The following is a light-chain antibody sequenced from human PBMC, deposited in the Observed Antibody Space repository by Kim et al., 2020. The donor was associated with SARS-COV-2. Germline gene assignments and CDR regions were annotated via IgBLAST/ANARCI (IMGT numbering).Light chain of an antibody. Sequence: SPGEGATLSCRARQSVSRDFLSWYQQTPGQPPRLFIYGASNRATGISDRFSGSGSGTDFTPTISRLEPEDSAVYYCQQYGSSPLTFGGGTKVDIK. CDR3: QQYGSSPLT. J-gene: IGKJ4*01. CDR2: GAS. V-gene: IGKV3-20*01. CDR1: QSVSRDF.